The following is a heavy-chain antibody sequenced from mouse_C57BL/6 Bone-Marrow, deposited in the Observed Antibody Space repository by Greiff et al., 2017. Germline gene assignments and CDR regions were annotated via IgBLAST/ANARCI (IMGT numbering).Heavy chain of an antibody. D-gene: IGHD2-4*01. CDR1: GYTFTSYW. V-gene: IGHV1-50*01. CDR3: ARDYDYFYYAMDY. CDR2: IDPSDSYT. Sequence: VQLQQPGAELVKPGASVKLSCKASGYTFTSYWMQWVKQRPGQGLEWIGEIDPSDSYTNYNQKFKGKATLTVDTSSSTAYMQLSSLTSEDSAVYYCARDYDYFYYAMDYWGQGTSVTVSS. J-gene: IGHJ4*01.